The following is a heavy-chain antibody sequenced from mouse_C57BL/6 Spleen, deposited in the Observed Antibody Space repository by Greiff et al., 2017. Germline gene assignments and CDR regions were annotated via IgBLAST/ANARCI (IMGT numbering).Heavy chain of an antibody. D-gene: IGHD2-2*01. V-gene: IGHV1-52*01. CDR2: IDPSDSET. CDR1: GYTFTSYW. CDR3: ARGGYDGGTWFAY. Sequence: QVQLQQPGAELVRPGSSVKLSCKASGYTFTSYWMPWVKQRPIQGLEWIGNIDPSDSETHYNQKFKDKATLTVDKSSSTAYMQLSSLTSEDSAVCYCARGGYDGGTWFAYWGQGTLVTVSA. J-gene: IGHJ3*01.